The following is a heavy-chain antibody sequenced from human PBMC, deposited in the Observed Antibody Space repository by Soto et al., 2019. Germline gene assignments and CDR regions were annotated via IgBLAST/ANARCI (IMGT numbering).Heavy chain of an antibody. J-gene: IGHJ4*02. D-gene: IGHD5-12*01. CDR1: GFTFSSYA. CDR2: ISSKGGST. V-gene: IGHV3-64*01. Sequence: EVQLVESGGGLVQPGGSLRLSCAASGFTFSSYAMHWVRQAPGKGLEYVSAISSKGGSTYYANSVKGRFTISRHNSKITMSLQMGSVRAEDLVVYYCAGGGGWLRDGGWDTFDFWGQGTLVTVSS. CDR3: AGGGGWLRDGGWDTFDF.